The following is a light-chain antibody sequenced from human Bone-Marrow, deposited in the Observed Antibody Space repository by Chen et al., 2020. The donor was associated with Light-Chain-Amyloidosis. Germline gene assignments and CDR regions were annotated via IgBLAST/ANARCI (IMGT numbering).Light chain of an antibody. J-gene: IGLJ2*01. CDR3: QSADSSGTYEVI. V-gene: IGLV3-25*03. Sequence: SYELTQPPSVSVSPGQTARITCSGDDLPTKYAYWYQQKPGQAPVLVIHRDTARPSGISERFSGSSSGTKATLTISGVQAEDGADYHCQSADSSGTYEVIVGGGNKLTVL. CDR2: RDT. CDR1: DLPTKY.